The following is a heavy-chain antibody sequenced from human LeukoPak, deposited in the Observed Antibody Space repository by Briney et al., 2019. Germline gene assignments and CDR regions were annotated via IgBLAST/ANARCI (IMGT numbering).Heavy chain of an antibody. Sequence: GGSLRLSCAASGFTFSSYSMDWVRQAPGKGLEWISYITGSSGTIYYADSVKGRFTISRDNAKNSLYLQMNSLRAEDTAVYYCAKIGSSTRYHGPYYFDYWGQGTLVTVSS. CDR3: AKIGSSTRYHGPYYFDY. CDR2: ITGSSGTI. J-gene: IGHJ4*02. CDR1: GFTFSSYS. D-gene: IGHD2-2*01. V-gene: IGHV3-48*04.